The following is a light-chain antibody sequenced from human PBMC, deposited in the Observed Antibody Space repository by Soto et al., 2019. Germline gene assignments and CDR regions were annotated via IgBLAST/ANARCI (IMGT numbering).Light chain of an antibody. CDR1: QSVLYSSNNTNY. CDR3: QQYYGSPYT. Sequence: DIVMTQSPDSLAVSLGERATINCKSSQSVLYSSNNTNYLAWYQQKPGQPPKLLIYWASTRESGVPVRFSGSGSGTDFTLTVSSLQAEDVAVYYCQQYYGSPYTFGQGTKLEIK. CDR2: WAS. J-gene: IGKJ2*01. V-gene: IGKV4-1*01.